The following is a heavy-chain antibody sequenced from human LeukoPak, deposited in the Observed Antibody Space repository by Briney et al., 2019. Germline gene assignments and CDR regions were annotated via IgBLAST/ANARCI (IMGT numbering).Heavy chain of an antibody. V-gene: IGHV4-34*01. CDR3: ARGRATMVRGVIHWFDP. CDR1: GGSFSGYY. D-gene: IGHD3-10*01. Sequence: SETLSLTCAVYGGSFSGYYWSWIRQPPGKGLEWIGEINHSGSTNYNPSLKSRVTISVDTSKNQFSLKLSSVTAADTAVYYCARGRATMVRGVIHWFDPWGQGTLVTVSS. CDR2: INHSGST. J-gene: IGHJ5*02.